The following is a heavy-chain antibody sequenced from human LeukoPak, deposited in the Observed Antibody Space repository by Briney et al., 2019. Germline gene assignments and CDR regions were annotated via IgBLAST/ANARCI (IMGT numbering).Heavy chain of an antibody. D-gene: IGHD5-18*01. CDR2: IKQDGSEK. V-gene: IGHV3-7*01. Sequence: GGSLRLSCAASGFTFTTFGIHWVRQAPGKGLEWVANIKQDGSEKYYVDSVKGRFTISRDNAKNSLYLQMNSLRAEDTAVYYCARDYRDTAMDYWGQGTLVTVSS. J-gene: IGHJ4*02. CDR1: GFTFTTFG. CDR3: ARDYRDTAMDY.